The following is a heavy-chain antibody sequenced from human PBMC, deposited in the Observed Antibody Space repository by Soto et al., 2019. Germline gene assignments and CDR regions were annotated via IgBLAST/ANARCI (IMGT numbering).Heavy chain of an antibody. CDR2: IYSGGST. J-gene: IGHJ3*02. CDR3: ARDRPMYCTNGVCDNSAFDI. V-gene: IGHV3-66*01. D-gene: IGHD2-8*01. CDR1: GFTVSSNY. Sequence: GGSLRLSCAASGFTVSSNYMSWVRQAPGKGLEWVSVIYSGGSTYYADSVKGRFTISRDNSKNTLYLQMNSLRAEDTAVYYCARDRPMYCTNGVCDNSAFDIWGQGKMVTVSS.